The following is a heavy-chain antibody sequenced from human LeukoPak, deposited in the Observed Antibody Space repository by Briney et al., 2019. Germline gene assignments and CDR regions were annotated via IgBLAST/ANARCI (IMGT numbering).Heavy chain of an antibody. V-gene: IGHV3-30-3*01. CDR1: GFTFSSYA. Sequence: PGRSLRLSCAASGFTFSSYAMHWVRQAPGKGLEWVAVISYDGSNKYYADSVKGRFTISRDNSKNTLCLQMNSLRAEDTAVYYCAKGGGYGDYFDYWGQGTLVTVSS. CDR3: AKGGGYGDYFDY. D-gene: IGHD3-16*01. J-gene: IGHJ4*02. CDR2: ISYDGSNK.